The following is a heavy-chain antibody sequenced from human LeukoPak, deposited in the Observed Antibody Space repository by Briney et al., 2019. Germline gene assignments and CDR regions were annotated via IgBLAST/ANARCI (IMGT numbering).Heavy chain of an antibody. J-gene: IGHJ4*02. Sequence: GRSLRLSCAASGFTFSSYGMHRIRQAPGKGLEWVAVISYDGSNKYYADSVKGRFTISRDDSKNTLYLQMNSLRAEDTAVYYCAKSRGVVPAAPLGYWGQGTLVTVSS. V-gene: IGHV3-30*18. CDR3: AKSRGVVPAAPLGY. CDR2: ISYDGSNK. D-gene: IGHD2-2*01. CDR1: GFTFSSYG.